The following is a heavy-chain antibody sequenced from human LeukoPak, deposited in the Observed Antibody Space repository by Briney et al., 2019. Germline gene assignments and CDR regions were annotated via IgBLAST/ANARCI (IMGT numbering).Heavy chain of an antibody. J-gene: IGHJ4*02. D-gene: IGHD3-10*01. V-gene: IGHV1-69*13. CDR1: GGTFSSYA. CDR3: ARRSLGGSGSYYNVPYFDY. Sequence: SVKVSCKASGGTFSSYAISWVRQAPGQGLEWKGGIIPIFGTANYAQKFQGRVTITADESTSTAYMELSSLRSEDTAVYYCARRSLGGSGSYYNVPYFDYWGQGTLVTVSS. CDR2: IIPIFGTA.